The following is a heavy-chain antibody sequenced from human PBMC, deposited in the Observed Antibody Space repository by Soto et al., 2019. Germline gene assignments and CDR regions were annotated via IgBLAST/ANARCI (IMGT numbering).Heavy chain of an antibody. J-gene: IGHJ4*02. D-gene: IGHD4-17*01. V-gene: IGHV3-23*01. Sequence: GGSLRLSCAASGFTFSSYAMSWVRQAPGKGLEWVSAISGSGGSTYYADSVKGRFTISRDNSKNTLYLQMNSLRAEDAAVYYCARDGVGTTVFFCYLYYWGQGALVIVSS. CDR1: GFTFSSYA. CDR2: ISGSGGST. CDR3: ARDGVGTTVFFCYLYY.